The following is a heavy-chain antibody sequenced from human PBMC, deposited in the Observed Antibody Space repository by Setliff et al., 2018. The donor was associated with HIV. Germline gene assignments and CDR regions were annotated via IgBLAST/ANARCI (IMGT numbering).Heavy chain of an antibody. Sequence: PGGSLRLSCVASEFTFSSYAMNWVRQAPGKGLEWVSTISGSGGTKYYADSVKGRFTISRDNSKNTLYLRTDSLRAEDTAIYYCAKDSRRGDAYNVGVFDFWGQGTMVTVSS. J-gene: IGHJ3*01. CDR2: ISGSGGTK. D-gene: IGHD3-10*01. CDR3: AKDSRRGDAYNVGVFDF. CDR1: EFTFSSYA. V-gene: IGHV3-23*01.